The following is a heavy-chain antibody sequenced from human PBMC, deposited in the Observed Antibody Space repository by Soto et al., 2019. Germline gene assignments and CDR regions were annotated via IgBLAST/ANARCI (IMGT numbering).Heavy chain of an antibody. J-gene: IGHJ4*02. Sequence: GGSLRLSCAASGFTFSRYGMHWVRQAPGKGLEWVSVISYDGSNKNYADSVKGRFTISRDNSKNTLYLQMNSLRAEDTAVYYCAKAYNYDSSGPFDYCGLGHLVTVSS. D-gene: IGHD3-22*01. CDR3: AKAYNYDSSGPFDY. CDR2: ISYDGSNK. CDR1: GFTFSRYG. V-gene: IGHV3-30*18.